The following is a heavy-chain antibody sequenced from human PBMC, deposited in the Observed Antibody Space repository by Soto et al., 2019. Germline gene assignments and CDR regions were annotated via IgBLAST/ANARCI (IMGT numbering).Heavy chain of an antibody. J-gene: IGHJ4*02. CDR3: ATLAGSGSYRDLDFGN. CDR1: GYIFATHW. CDR2: IFPGDSYT. Sequence: PGESLEISCKSSGYIFATHWNGWVRQMPGKGLEWMAIIFPGDSYTTYSPSFEGQVTVSADQSISTVYLQWSSLKASDTAMYYCATLAGSGSYRDLDFGNWSLGTPVTVSS. V-gene: IGHV5-51*01. D-gene: IGHD1-26*01.